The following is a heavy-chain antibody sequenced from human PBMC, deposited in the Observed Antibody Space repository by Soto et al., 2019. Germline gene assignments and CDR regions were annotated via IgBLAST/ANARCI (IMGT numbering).Heavy chain of an antibody. Sequence: EVLLLESGGGLVQPGGSRKLSFAALGLTFVSNAMPWVRQAQGKGLEWVPTIRVSGTYTYYADSVEGRFTISRDNSKNTLYLQMNGLRAEDTAVYYCAKTAGITMVRGVLDSWGQGTLVTVSS. V-gene: IGHV3-23*01. CDR1: GLTFVSNA. J-gene: IGHJ4*02. CDR2: IRVSGTYT. CDR3: AKTAGITMVRGVLDS. D-gene: IGHD3-10*01.